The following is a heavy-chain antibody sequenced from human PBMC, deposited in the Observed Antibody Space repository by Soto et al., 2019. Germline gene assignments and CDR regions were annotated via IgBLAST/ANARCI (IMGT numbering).Heavy chain of an antibody. D-gene: IGHD3-10*01. CDR1: GFTFDDYT. CDR2: ISWDGGST. Sequence: PGGSLRLSCAASGFTFDDYTMHWVRQAPGKGLEWVSLISWDGGSTYYADSVKGRFTISRDNSKNSLYLQMNSLRTEDTALYYCTAGEGRSYGMDVWRHGTTATVSS. CDR3: TAGEGRSYGMDV. V-gene: IGHV3-43*01. J-gene: IGHJ6*02.